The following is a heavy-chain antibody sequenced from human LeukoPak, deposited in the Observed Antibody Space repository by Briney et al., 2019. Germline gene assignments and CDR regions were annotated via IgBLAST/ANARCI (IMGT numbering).Heavy chain of an antibody. J-gene: IGHJ4*02. D-gene: IGHD6-13*01. CDR2: IYYNGST. CDR3: ARHGGSSSWYWLSY. CDR1: GGSISSSSYY. Sequence: PSETLSLTCRVSGGSISSSSYYWGWIRQPPGKGLEWIGSIYYNGSTYYHPSLKSRGTISVDTSKNQFSLKLSSVTAADTAVYYCARHGGSSSWYWLSYWGQGTLVTVSS. V-gene: IGHV4-39*01.